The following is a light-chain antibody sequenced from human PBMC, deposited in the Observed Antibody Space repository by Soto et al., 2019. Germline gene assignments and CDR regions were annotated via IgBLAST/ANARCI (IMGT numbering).Light chain of an antibody. V-gene: IGLV4-69*01. CDR1: SGHSTYA. J-gene: IGLJ3*02. CDR2: LYSDGSH. CDR3: QTWGTAIRV. Sequence: QAVVTQSPSASASLGASVKLTCSLSSGHSTYAIAWHQQQPEKGPRYLMKLYSDGSHSKGDGIPDRFSGSSSGAERYLSISSLQSEDEADYYCQTWGTAIRVFGGGTKLTVL.